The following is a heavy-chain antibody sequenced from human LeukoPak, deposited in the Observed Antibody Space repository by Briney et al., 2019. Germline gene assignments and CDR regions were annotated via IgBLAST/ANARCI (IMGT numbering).Heavy chain of an antibody. CDR3: AREYYDILTGYYDGGIVNNWFDP. Sequence: PGGSLRLSCAASGFTFSSYWMSWVRQAPGKGLEWVAKIKQDGSEKYYVDSVKGRFTISRDNAKNSLYLQMNSLRAEDTAVYYCAREYYDILTGYYDGGIVNNWFDPWGQGTLVTVSS. V-gene: IGHV3-7*01. D-gene: IGHD3-9*01. J-gene: IGHJ5*02. CDR2: IKQDGSEK. CDR1: GFTFSSYW.